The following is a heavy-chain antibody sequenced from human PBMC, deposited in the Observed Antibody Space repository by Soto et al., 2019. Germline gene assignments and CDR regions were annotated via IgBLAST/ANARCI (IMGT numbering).Heavy chain of an antibody. J-gene: IGHJ4*02. CDR3: ARVRLGYCTNGVCSPFDY. V-gene: IGHV1-3*01. CDR1: GYTFTSYA. Sequence: ASVKVSCKASGYTFTSYAMHWVRQAPGQRLEWMGWINAGNGNTKYSQKFQGRVTITRDTSASTAYMELSSLRSEDTAVYYCARVRLGYCTNGVCSPFDYWGQGTLVTVSS. CDR2: INAGNGNT. D-gene: IGHD2-8*01.